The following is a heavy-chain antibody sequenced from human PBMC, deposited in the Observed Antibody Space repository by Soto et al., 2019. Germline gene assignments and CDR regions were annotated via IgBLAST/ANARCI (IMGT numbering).Heavy chain of an antibody. Sequence: EVQLVESGGGLVQPGGSLRLSCAASGFTFSSYWMHWVRQAPGEGLVWVSRINTDGSTRSYADSVKGRFTISRDNAKNTLFLQMNSLRPEDTAVYYCARVAYGAYHFVYWGQGTLVT. CDR2: INTDGSTR. D-gene: IGHD2-21*01. J-gene: IGHJ4*02. CDR3: ARVAYGAYHFVY. V-gene: IGHV3-74*01. CDR1: GFTFSSYW.